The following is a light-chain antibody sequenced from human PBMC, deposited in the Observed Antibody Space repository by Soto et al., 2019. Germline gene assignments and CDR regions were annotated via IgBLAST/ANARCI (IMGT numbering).Light chain of an antibody. Sequence: DMVLTQSPGTLSLSPGERATLSCRASQSVSNNYLAWYQQKPGQAPRLLIYGASNRATGIPDRFSGRGSGTDFTLTISSLQPEDVATYYCQQSLSTLLTFGGGTKVDIK. CDR1: QSVSNNY. V-gene: IGKV3-20*01. J-gene: IGKJ4*01. CDR2: GAS. CDR3: QQSLSTLLT.